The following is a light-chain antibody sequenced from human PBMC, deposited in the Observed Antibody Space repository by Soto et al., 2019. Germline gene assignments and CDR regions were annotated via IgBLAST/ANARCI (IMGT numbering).Light chain of an antibody. CDR1: QRLDGN. CDR2: GTS. V-gene: IGKV3-15*01. J-gene: IGKJ2*01. CDR3: QQYNDWTSYT. Sequence: EVVMTQSPATLSVSPGQRATLSCRASQRLDGNLAWYQQKPGQAPRLLIYGTSIRATGIPARFSGSGSGTEFTITIISLQSDDFAVYYCQQYNDWTSYTFGQGTKLEVK.